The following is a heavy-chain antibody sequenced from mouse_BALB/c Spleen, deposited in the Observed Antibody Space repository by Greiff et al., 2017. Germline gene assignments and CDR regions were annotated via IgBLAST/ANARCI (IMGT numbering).Heavy chain of an antibody. D-gene: IGHD1-1*01. Sequence: EVQLVESGGGLVQPGGSLKLSCAASGFTFSSYGMSWVRQTPDKRLELVATINSNGGSTYYPDSVKGRFTISRDNAKNTLYLQMSSLKSEDTAMYYCARDCSYGSSYVYFDVWGAGTTVTVSS. V-gene: IGHV5-6-3*01. J-gene: IGHJ1*01. CDR2: INSNGGST. CDR3: ARDCSYGSSYVYFDV. CDR1: GFTFSSYG.